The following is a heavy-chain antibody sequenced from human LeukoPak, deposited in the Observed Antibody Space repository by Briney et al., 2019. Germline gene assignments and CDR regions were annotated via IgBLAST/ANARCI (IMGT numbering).Heavy chain of an antibody. J-gene: IGHJ4*02. CDR1: GGSISNYY. D-gene: IGHD3-22*01. Sequence: SETLSLTCTVSGGSISNYYWSWLRQPPGQGLEWIGNIYYSGETNYNPSLKSRVTTSLDTSKKQFSLMLSSVTAADTAVNYCAISTNYYDSSGFGYWGQGTLVTVSS. CDR3: AISTNYYDSSGFGY. V-gene: IGHV4-59*01. CDR2: IYYSGET.